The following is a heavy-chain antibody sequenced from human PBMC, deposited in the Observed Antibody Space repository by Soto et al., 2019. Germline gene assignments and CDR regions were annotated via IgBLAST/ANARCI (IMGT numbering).Heavy chain of an antibody. Sequence: GGSLRLSCAASGFTFTAYYMTWVRQVPGKGLEWVASINKDGSKQYYVDSVKGRFTISRDNAMNSLYLQMNSLRAGDTALYYCSRENWFQDYWGQGTLVTVSS. V-gene: IGHV3-7*03. D-gene: IGHD3-10*01. J-gene: IGHJ4*02. CDR3: SRENWFQDY. CDR2: INKDGSKQ. CDR1: GFTFTAYY.